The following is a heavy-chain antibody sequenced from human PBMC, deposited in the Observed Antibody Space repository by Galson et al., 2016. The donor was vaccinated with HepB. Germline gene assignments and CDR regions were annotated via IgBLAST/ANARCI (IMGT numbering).Heavy chain of an antibody. J-gene: IGHJ4*02. CDR2: LRYDGSNK. CDR1: RFTFTGYD. CDR3: ARGFGRIAYFDY. Sequence: SLRLSCAASRFTFTGYDMYWVRQAPGKGLEWVAMLRYDGSNKYYADSVKGRFTISRDISKNTLFLQMNSLRAEDTAVYYCARGFGRIAYFDYWGQGTLVTVSS. V-gene: IGHV3-30*02. D-gene: IGHD3-16*01.